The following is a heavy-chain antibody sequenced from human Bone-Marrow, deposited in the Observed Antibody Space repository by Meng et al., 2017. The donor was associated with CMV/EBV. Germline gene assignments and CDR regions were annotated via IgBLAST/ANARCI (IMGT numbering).Heavy chain of an antibody. V-gene: IGHV1-2*02. J-gene: IGHJ3*02. D-gene: IGHD3-22*01. CDR2: INPNSGGT. Sequence: ASVKVSCKASGYTFTGYYMHWVRQAPGQGLEWMGWINPNSGGTNYAQKFQGRVTMTRDTSISTAYMELSRLRSDDTAVYYCARDSYYYDSSGYPGNAFDSWGQGTMVTVSS. CDR1: GYTFTGYY. CDR3: ARDSYYYDSSGYPGNAFDS.